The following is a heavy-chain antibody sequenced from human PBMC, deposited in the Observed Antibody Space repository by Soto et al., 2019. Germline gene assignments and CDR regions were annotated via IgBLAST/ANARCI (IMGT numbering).Heavy chain of an antibody. D-gene: IGHD3-3*01. CDR1: GGTFSSYA. V-gene: IGHV1-69*01. Sequence: QVQLVQSGAEVKKPGFSVKVSCKASGGTFSSYAISWVRQAPGQGLEWMGGIIPIFGTANYAQKFQGRVTITADESTSTAYMELSSLRSEDTALYYCARASSCTIFGVVKGPYYYGMDVWGQVTTVTVSS. J-gene: IGHJ6*02. CDR3: ARASSCTIFGVVKGPYYYGMDV. CDR2: IIPIFGTA.